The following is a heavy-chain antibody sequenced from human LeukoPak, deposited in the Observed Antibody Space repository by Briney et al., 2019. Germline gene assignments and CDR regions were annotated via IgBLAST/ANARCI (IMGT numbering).Heavy chain of an antibody. CDR1: GGSISSGYY. J-gene: IGHJ4*02. CDR2: IYHSGST. Sequence: SETLSLTCTDSGGSISSGYYWGWIRQPPGKGLEWIGSIYHSGSTYYNPSLKSRVTISVDTSKTQFSLKLSSVTAADTAVYYCARARKRESTRGFDYSGQGTLVTVSS. V-gene: IGHV4-38-2*02. CDR3: ARARKRESTRGFDY. D-gene: IGHD1-26*01.